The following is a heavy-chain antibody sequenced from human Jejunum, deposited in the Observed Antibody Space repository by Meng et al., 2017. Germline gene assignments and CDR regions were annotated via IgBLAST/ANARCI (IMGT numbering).Heavy chain of an antibody. CDR2: ISSSGSTI. CDR1: GFTFSDSY. CDR3: ARDPRGILGTTWRWNYYFDS. Sequence: GGSLRLSCAASGFTFSDSYMSWIRQAPGKGLDWVSYISSSGSTIYYADSVKGRFTISRDNAKNSLYLQMNSLRVEDTAVYYCARDPRGILGTTWRWNYYFDSWGQGTLVTVSS. V-gene: IGHV3-11*04. J-gene: IGHJ4*02. D-gene: IGHD1-26*01.